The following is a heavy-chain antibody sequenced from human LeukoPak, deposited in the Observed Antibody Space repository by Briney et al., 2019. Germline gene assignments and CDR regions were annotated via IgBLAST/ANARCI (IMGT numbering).Heavy chain of an antibody. D-gene: IGHD3-22*01. V-gene: IGHV4-39*07. CDR3: ARDPPSTYYYDSSGYSH. CDR2: IYYSGST. J-gene: IGHJ4*02. Sequence: SETLSLTCTVSGGSISSSSYYWGWIRQPPGKGLEWIGSIYYSGSTYYNPSLKSRVTISVDTSKNQFSLKLSSVTAADTAVYYCARDPPSTYYYDSSGYSHWGQGNLVTVSS. CDR1: GGSISSSSYY.